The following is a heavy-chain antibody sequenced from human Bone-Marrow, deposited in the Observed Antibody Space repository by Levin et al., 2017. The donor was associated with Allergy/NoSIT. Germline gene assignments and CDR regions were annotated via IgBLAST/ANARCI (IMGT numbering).Heavy chain of an antibody. V-gene: IGHV4-39*01. CDR2: IYYSEST. CDR3: GRHAALHVYGGEKYRGAMDV. D-gene: IGHD4-23*01. CDR1: GASISTNNYY. J-gene: IGHJ6*02. Sequence: KSSETLSLTCTVSGASISTNNYYWGWFRQPPGKGLEWIGSIYYSESTYYTPSLKSRVTISVDTSKNQFSLKVRSVTAADTAVYYCGRHAALHVYGGEKYRGAMDVWGQGTTVTVSS.